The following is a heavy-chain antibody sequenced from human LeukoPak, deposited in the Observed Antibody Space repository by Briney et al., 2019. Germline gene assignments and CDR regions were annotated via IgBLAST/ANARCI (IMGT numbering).Heavy chain of an antibody. J-gene: IGHJ4*02. Sequence: PGGSLRLSCAASGFTFSDYYMSWIRQAPGKGLEWVSYISSSSSYTNYADSVKGRFTISRDNAKNSLYLQMNSLRAEDTAVYYCARRPLGLLPVDCWGQGTLVTVSS. V-gene: IGHV3-11*06. CDR2: ISSSSSYT. CDR3: ARRPLGLLPVDC. CDR1: GFTFSDYY. D-gene: IGHD4-23*01.